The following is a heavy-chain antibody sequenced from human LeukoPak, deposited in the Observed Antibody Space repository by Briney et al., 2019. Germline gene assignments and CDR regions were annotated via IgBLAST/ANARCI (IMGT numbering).Heavy chain of an antibody. CDR3: ARDSSSYYFDY. D-gene: IGHD6-6*01. CDR1: GFTFSSYW. Sequence: GGSLRLSCVASGFTFSSYWMTWVRQAPGKGLEWVATIKPDGSDKYYVDSMKGRSTISRDNAKNSVSLQMNSLRAEDTAVYYCARDSSSYYFDYWGQGTLVTVSS. CDR2: IKPDGSDK. V-gene: IGHV3-7*01. J-gene: IGHJ4*02.